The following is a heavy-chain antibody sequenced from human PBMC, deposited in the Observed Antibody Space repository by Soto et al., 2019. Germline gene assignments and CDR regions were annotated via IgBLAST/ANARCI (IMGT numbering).Heavy chain of an antibody. V-gene: IGHV1-18*01. Sequence: QVQLVQSGAEVKKPGASVKVSCTTSGYTFTLFGITWVRQAPGQGLEWMGWISPYNGDTKYAEKLEGRVTLTTDTSTDIAYMELTSLTSDDTAEYYCARGGQYPYFDYWGQGTLVTVSS. CDR1: GYTFTLFG. CDR3: ARGGQYPYFDY. D-gene: IGHD2-2*02. CDR2: ISPYNGDT. J-gene: IGHJ4*02.